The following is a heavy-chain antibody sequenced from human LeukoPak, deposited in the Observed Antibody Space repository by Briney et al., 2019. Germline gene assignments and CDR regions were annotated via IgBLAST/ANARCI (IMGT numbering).Heavy chain of an antibody. CDR1: GFTFRTYW. CDR3: GGIPNWNGLASAFDI. CDR2: IKQDGSEK. Sequence: GGSLRLSCAASGFTFRTYWMSWVRQAPGKGLESVAHIKQDGSEKYYLDSVTGRFTISRDNAKNSLYLQMNSLRVEDTAVYYCGGIPNWNGLASAFDIWGQGTMVTVSS. J-gene: IGHJ3*02. V-gene: IGHV3-7*01. D-gene: IGHD1-1*01.